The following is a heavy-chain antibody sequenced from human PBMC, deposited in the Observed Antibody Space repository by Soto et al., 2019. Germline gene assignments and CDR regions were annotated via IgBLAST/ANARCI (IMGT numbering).Heavy chain of an antibody. CDR1: GYTFTSYG. CDR2: ISGYNGDT. D-gene: IGHD2-8*01. J-gene: IGHJ6*02. V-gene: IGHV1-18*01. Sequence: ASVQVSCKASGYTFTSYGISWVRQAPGQGLEWMGWISGYNGDTNYAQKFQGRVSMTIDTSTTTAYMELRSLTSDDTAVYYCAKNGQPPYYYYGLDVWGQGTKVTVSS. CDR3: AKNGQPPYYYYGLDV.